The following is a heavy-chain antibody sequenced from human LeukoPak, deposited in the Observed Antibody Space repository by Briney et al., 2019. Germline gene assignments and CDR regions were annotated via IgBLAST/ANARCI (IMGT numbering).Heavy chain of an antibody. Sequence: GGSLRLSCAASGFTFSSYSMNWVRQAPGKGLEWVAVISNDGINKYYADSVKGRFSISRDNSRNTLYLQMNSLRGEDTAVYYCARADVIVGATFPFDYWGQGTLVTVSS. V-gene: IGHV3-30*03. CDR1: GFTFSSYS. CDR2: ISNDGINK. CDR3: ARADVIVGATFPFDY. D-gene: IGHD1-26*01. J-gene: IGHJ4*02.